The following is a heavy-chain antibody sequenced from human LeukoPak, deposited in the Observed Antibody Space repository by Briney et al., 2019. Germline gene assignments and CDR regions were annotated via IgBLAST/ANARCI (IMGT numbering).Heavy chain of an antibody. Sequence: GGSLRLSCAASGFTFSSYSMNWVRQAPGKGLEWVSSISSSSSYIYYADSVKGRFTISRDNAKNSLYLQMNSLRAEDTAVYYCARDGGAYIVATIWVDYWGQGTLVTVSS. CDR3: ARDGGAYIVATIWVDY. CDR1: GFTFSSYS. V-gene: IGHV3-21*01. D-gene: IGHD5-12*01. CDR2: ISSSSSYI. J-gene: IGHJ4*02.